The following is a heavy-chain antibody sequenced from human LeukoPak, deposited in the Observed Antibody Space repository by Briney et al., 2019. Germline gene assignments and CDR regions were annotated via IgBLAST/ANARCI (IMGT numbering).Heavy chain of an antibody. J-gene: IGHJ4*02. D-gene: IGHD5-24*01. CDR3: ARARFGYNRGPFDY. CDR2: ISDGGGGT. V-gene: IGHV3-23*01. CDR1: GFTFSNYA. Sequence: GGSLRLSCVASGFTFSNYAMSWVRQAPGKGLEWVSSISDGGGGTYYADSVKGRFTISRDNSKNTLYLQMNSLRPEDTAVYYCARARFGYNRGPFDYWGQGILVTVSS.